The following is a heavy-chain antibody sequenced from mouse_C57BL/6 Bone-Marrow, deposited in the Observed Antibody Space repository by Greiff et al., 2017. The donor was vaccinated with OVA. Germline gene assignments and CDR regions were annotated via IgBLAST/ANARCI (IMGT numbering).Heavy chain of an antibody. Sequence: DVKLVESGPELVKPGASVKISCKASGYSFTGYYMNWVKQSPEKSLEWIGEINPSTGGTTYNQKFKAKATLTVDKSSSTAYMQLKSLTSEDSAVYYCARWDYGRGGYWGQGTTLTVAS. CDR3: ARWDYGRGGY. V-gene: IGHV1-42*01. CDR2: INPSTGGT. J-gene: IGHJ2*01. D-gene: IGHD1-1*01. CDR1: GYSFTGYY.